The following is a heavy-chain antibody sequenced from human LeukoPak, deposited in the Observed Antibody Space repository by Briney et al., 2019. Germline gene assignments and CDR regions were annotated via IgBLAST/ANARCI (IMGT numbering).Heavy chain of an antibody. CDR2: IYYSGST. D-gene: IGHD3-10*01. J-gene: IGHJ4*02. Sequence: SETLSLTCTVSGGSISSYYWSWIRQPPGKGLEWIGYIYYSGSTNYNPSLKSRVTISVDTSKNQFSLKPSSVTAADTAVYYCARGTYYYGSGSPALDYWGQGTLVTVSS. CDR3: ARGTYYYGSGSPALDY. V-gene: IGHV4-59*01. CDR1: GGSISSYY.